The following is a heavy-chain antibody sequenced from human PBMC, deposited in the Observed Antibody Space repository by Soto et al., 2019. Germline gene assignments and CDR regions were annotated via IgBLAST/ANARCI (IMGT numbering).Heavy chain of an antibody. V-gene: IGHV1-69*01. CDR2: IVPVFGTT. Sequence: QVQLMQSGAEVKKPGSSVKVSCKASGGSFPSDTISWVRQAPGQGLEWLGGIVPVFGTTNHAQKFQGRVTMSAAGSTNPGFMELTSLRPEDTAVCYSTMLSSGYLHDAFDIWGQGTVVTVS. CDR3: TMLSSGYLHDAFDI. J-gene: IGHJ3*02. D-gene: IGHD3-22*01. CDR1: GGSFPSDT.